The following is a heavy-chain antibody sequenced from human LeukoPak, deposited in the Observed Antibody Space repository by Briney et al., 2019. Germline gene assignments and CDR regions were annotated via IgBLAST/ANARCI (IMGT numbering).Heavy chain of an antibody. CDR3: ARGLWFGELSTYRGWSNWFDP. V-gene: IGHV1-2*02. CDR1: GYTFTGYY. CDR2: INPNSGGT. Sequence: GASVKVSCKASGYTFTGYYMHWVRQAPGQGLEWMGWINPNSGGTNYAQKFQGRVTMTRDTSISTAYMELSRLRSDDTAVYYCARGLWFGELSTYRGWSNWFDPWGQGTLVTVSS. D-gene: IGHD3-10*01. J-gene: IGHJ5*02.